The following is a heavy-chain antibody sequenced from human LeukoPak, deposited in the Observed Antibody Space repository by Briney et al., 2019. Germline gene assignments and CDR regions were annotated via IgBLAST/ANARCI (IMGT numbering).Heavy chain of an antibody. J-gene: IGHJ4*02. Sequence: GGSLRLSCAASGFTFSRYGLNWVRQAPGKGLERVANIWYDGSNKYYRDSLKGRFTISRDNAKNTLYLQMDSLRAEDTAVYYCAREIDCSGGACYSVLGYWGQGTLVIVSS. CDR1: GFTFSRYG. D-gene: IGHD2-15*01. CDR2: IWYDGSNK. CDR3: AREIDCSGGACYSVLGY. V-gene: IGHV3-33*01.